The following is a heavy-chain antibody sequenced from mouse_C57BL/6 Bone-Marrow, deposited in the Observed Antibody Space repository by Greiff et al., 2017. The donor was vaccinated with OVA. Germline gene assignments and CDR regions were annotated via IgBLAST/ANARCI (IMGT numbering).Heavy chain of an antibody. CDR1: GFNIKDDY. D-gene: IGHD2-10*01. V-gene: IGHV14-4*01. CDR3: TTFPYYGPYAMDY. J-gene: IGHJ4*01. Sequence: EVQLHQSGAELVRPGASVKLSCTASGFNIKDDYMHWVKQRPEQGLEWIGWIDPENGDTEYASKFQGKATITADTSSNTAYLQLSSLTSEDTAVYYCTTFPYYGPYAMDYWGQGTSVTVSS. CDR2: IDPENGDT.